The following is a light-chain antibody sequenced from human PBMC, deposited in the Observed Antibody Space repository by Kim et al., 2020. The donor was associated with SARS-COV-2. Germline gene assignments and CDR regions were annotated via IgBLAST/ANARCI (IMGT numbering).Light chain of an antibody. CDR2: DAS. V-gene: IGKV3-11*01. CDR3: HQRSNWPLT. Sequence: PGERATLSCRASQSVSSYLGWYQQKPGQAPRLLIYDASSRATGIPARFSGGGSGTDFTLTISSLEPEDFAVYYCHQRSNWPLTFGGGTKVEI. J-gene: IGKJ4*01. CDR1: QSVSSY.